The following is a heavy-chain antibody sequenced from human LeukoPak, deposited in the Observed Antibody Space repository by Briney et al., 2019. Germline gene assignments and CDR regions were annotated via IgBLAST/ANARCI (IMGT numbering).Heavy chain of an antibody. CDR2: ISAYNGNT. V-gene: IGHV1-18*01. CDR3: ARDIMEQNWFDP. J-gene: IGHJ5*02. Sequence: ASVKVSCKASGYTFTSYGISWVRQAPGQGLEWMGWISAYNGNTNYAQKLQGRVTMTTDTSTSIAYMELRSLRSDDTAVYYCARDIMEQNWFDPWGQGTLVTVSS. CDR1: GYTFTSYG. D-gene: IGHD1/OR15-1a*01.